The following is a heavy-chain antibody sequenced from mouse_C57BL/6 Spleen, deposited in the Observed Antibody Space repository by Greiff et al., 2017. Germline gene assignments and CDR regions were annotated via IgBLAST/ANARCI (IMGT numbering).Heavy chain of an antibody. CDR3: APESYYSNLWFAY. J-gene: IGHJ3*01. CDR1: GYAFSSSW. CDR2: IYPGDGDT. D-gene: IGHD2-5*01. Sequence: VQLQQSGPELVKPGASVKISCKASGYAFSSSWMNWVKQRPGKGLEWIGRIYPGDGDTNYNGKFKGKATLTADKSSSTAYMHLSSLTSEDSAVYFCAPESYYSNLWFAYWGQGTLVTVSA. V-gene: IGHV1-82*01.